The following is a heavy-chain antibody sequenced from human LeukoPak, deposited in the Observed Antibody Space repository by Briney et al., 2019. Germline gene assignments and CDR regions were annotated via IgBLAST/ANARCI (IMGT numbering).Heavy chain of an antibody. J-gene: IGHJ4*02. V-gene: IGHV3-30*01. D-gene: IGHD1-1*01. Sequence: PGGSLRLSSAASGFTFSSYAMHWVRQAPGKGLEWVAVISYDGSNKYYADSVKGRFTISRDNSKNTLYLQMNSLRAEDTAVYYCARGPHWNDPPGDYWGQGTLVTVSS. CDR2: ISYDGSNK. CDR1: GFTFSSYA. CDR3: ARGPHWNDPPGDY.